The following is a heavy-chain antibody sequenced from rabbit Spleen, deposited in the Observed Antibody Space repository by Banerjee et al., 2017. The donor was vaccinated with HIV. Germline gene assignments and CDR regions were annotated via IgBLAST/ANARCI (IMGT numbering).Heavy chain of an antibody. Sequence: QEQLEESGGDLVKPEGSLTLTCTASGFSFSSGYYMSWVRQAPGKGLEWIGCIYTGSGRTYYATWAKGRFTISETSSTTVTLQMTSLTVADTATYFCARDGAGGSYFDLWGPGTLVTVS. CDR1: GFSFSSGYY. CDR2: IYTGSGRT. CDR3: ARDGAGGSYFDL. V-gene: IGHV1S45*01. J-gene: IGHJ4*01. D-gene: IGHD8-1*01.